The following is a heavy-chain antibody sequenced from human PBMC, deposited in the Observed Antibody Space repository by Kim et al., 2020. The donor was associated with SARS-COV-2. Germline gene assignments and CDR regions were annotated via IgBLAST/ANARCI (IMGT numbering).Heavy chain of an antibody. J-gene: IGHJ4*02. CDR3: TTDSDYDSSGYFFPDY. D-gene: IGHD3-22*01. V-gene: IGHV3-15*01. Sequence: PVKGRFTISRDDSKNTLYLQMNSLKTEDTAVYYCTTDSDYDSSGYFFPDYWGQGTLVTVSS.